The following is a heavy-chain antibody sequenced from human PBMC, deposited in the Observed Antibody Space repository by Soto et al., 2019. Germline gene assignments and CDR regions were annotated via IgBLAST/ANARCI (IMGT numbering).Heavy chain of an antibody. Sequence: QVQLQQWGAGLLKPSETLSLTCAVYGGSFSGYYWSWIRQPPGKGLEWIGEINHSGSTNYNPSLKSRVTISVDTSKNQFSLKLSSVTAADTAVYYCARGLTFNSSSQVTLYWFDPWGQGTLVTVSS. CDR2: INHSGST. J-gene: IGHJ5*02. CDR1: GGSFSGYY. V-gene: IGHV4-34*01. CDR3: ARGLTFNSSSQVTLYWFDP. D-gene: IGHD6-6*01.